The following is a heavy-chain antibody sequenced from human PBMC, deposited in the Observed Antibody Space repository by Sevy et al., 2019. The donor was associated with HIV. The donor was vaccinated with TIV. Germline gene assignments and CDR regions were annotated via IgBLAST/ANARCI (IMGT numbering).Heavy chain of an antibody. D-gene: IGHD6-13*01. Sequence: SETLSLTCTVSGGSVSSGSYYWSWIRQPPGKGLAWIGYIYYSGSTNYNPSLKSRVTISVDTSKNQFSLKLSSVTAADTAVYYCSSRIAAAAFVSWGQGTLVTVSS. CDR2: IYYSGST. CDR3: SSRIAAAAFVS. J-gene: IGHJ4*02. V-gene: IGHV4-61*01. CDR1: GGSVSSGSYY.